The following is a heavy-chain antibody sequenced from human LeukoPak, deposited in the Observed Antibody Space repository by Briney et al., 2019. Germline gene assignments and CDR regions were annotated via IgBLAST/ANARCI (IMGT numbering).Heavy chain of an antibody. V-gene: IGHV3-74*03. CDR1: GFTFSSYW. J-gene: IGHJ6*02. D-gene: IGHD2-15*01. Sequence: GGSLGLSCVGSGFTFSSYWMHWVRQGPGQGLMWVSRINKDGSSITYADSVKGRFTISRDMARNTLYLQMNSLRAEDTAVYYCTTDRSGGRLAFAMDVWGQGTTVTVSS. CDR2: INKDGSSI. CDR3: TTDRSGGRLAFAMDV.